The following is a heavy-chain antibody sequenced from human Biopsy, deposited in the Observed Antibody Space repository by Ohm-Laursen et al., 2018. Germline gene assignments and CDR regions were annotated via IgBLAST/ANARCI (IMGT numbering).Heavy chain of an antibody. Sequence: ASVKVSCKVSGYTLTALSMRWVRQAPGRGLEWMGGFAPENGKTIYAQKFQGRITMTEDTSTDTAYMELSSLRSEDTAVYYCAADINVWNVNYWGQGTQVTVSS. CDR3: AADINVWNVNY. D-gene: IGHD1-1*01. J-gene: IGHJ4*02. V-gene: IGHV1-24*01. CDR1: GYTLTALS. CDR2: FAPENGKT.